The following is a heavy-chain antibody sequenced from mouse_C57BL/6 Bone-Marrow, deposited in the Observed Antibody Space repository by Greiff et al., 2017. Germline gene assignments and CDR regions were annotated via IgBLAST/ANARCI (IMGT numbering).Heavy chain of an antibody. V-gene: IGHV3-6*01. CDR3: ASYSTYEAMDY. J-gene: IGHJ4*01. Sequence: EVQRLESGPGLVKPSQSLSLSCSVSGYSITGGYYRNLNRQFPRNQLEWMGYIPYDGSNNYNPYLKNRTSITLDTSANQLFLKLNSVTTEDTATDYCASYSTYEAMDYWGQGTLVTVSA. CDR2: IPYDGSN. CDR1: GYSITGGYY. D-gene: IGHD2-5*01.